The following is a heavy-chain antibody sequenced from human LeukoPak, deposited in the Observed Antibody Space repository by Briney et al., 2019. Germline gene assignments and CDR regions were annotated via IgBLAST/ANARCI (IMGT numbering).Heavy chain of an antibody. D-gene: IGHD6-19*01. CDR2: INHSGNT. V-gene: IGHV4-34*01. J-gene: IGHJ4*02. CDR3: ARPFLRFSSGWHFDY. Sequence: SETLSLTCAVYGGSFSGYYWSWIRQPPGRGLEWIGEINHSGNTNYNPSLKSRVTISIDTSKNQFSLKLSSVTAADTAIYYCARPFLRFSSGWHFDYWGQGILVTVSS. CDR1: GGSFSGYY.